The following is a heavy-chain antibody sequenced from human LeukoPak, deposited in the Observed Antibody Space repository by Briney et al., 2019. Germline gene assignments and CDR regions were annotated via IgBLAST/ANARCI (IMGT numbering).Heavy chain of an antibody. V-gene: IGHV4-59*01. Sequence: SETLSLTCTVSGGSISSCYWSWIRQPPGKGLEWIGYIYYSGSTNYNPSLKSRVTISVDTSKNQFSLKLSSVTAADTAVYYCASGTTMVQGVIFAYWGQGTLVTVSS. CDR1: GGSISSCY. D-gene: IGHD3-10*01. CDR3: ASGTTMVQGVIFAY. CDR2: IYYSGST. J-gene: IGHJ4*02.